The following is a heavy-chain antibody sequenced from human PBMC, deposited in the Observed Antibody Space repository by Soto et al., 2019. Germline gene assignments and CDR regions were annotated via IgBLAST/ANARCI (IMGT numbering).Heavy chain of an antibody. CDR3: ARVQQIDSYYYGMDV. D-gene: IGHD6-13*01. CDR1: GFTFSSYW. CDR2: IWYNGRDK. V-gene: IGHV3-33*08. Sequence: GGSLRLSCAASGFTFSSYWMTWFCQAPGKGLEWVAIIWYNGRDKYYADSVKGRFTISRDNSKNTLSLQMNTLRAEDTAVYYCARVQQIDSYYYGMDVCGQGTTVTVSS. J-gene: IGHJ6*02.